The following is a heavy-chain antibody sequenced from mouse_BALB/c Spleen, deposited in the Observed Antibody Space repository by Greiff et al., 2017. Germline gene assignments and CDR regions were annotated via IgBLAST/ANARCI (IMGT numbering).Heavy chain of an antibody. CDR1: GFTFSSYA. D-gene: IGHD2-12*01. J-gene: IGHJ4*01. Sequence: EVQRVESGGGLVKPGGSLKLSCAASGFTFSSYAMSWVRQSPEKRLEWVAEISSGGSYTYYTDTVTGRFTISRDTAKNTLYLEMSSLRSEDTAMYCCARDSFYAMDYWGQGTSVTVSS. CDR2: ISSGGSYT. V-gene: IGHV5-9-4*01. CDR3: ARDSFYAMDY.